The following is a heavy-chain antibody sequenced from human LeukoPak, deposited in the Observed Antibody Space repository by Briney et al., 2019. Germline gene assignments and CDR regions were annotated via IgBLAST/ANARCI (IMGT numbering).Heavy chain of an antibody. D-gene: IGHD1-26*01. V-gene: IGHV3-7*05. Sequence: GGSLRLSCAASGFTFTTYWMTWVRQAPGKGLEWVAIIMSDGSAMFYVDSVKGRFTISRDNAKNSLHLQMNSLRAEDTAIYYCARGMSGSYDYWGQGTLVTVSS. J-gene: IGHJ4*02. CDR2: IMSDGSAM. CDR3: ARGMSGSYDY. CDR1: GFTFTTYW.